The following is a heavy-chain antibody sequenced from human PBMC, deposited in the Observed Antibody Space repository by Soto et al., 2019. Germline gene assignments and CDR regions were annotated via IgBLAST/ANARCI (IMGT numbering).Heavy chain of an antibody. V-gene: IGHV3-66*01. Sequence: EVQLVESGGGLVQPGGSLRLSCAASGFTVSSNYMSWVRQAPGKGLEWVSIIYSGGTTYYADSVKGRFTISRDNSKNTLYLQMNSLGAEDTAVYYCTNSGWSFDYWGQGTLVTVSS. CDR1: GFTVSSNY. CDR3: TNSGWSFDY. D-gene: IGHD6-19*01. CDR2: IYSGGTT. J-gene: IGHJ4*02.